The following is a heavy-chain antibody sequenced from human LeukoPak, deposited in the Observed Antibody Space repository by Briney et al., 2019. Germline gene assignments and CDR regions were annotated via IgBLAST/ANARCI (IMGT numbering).Heavy chain of an antibody. J-gene: IGHJ5*02. Sequence: SETLSLTCAVYGGSFSGYYWSWIRQPPGKGLEWIGEINHSGSTNYNPSLKSRVTISVDTSKNQFSLKLSSVTAADTAVYYCARGAPKGYCSGGSCYSRGRMTSTINWFDPWGQGTLVTVSP. CDR1: GGSFSGYY. CDR3: ARGAPKGYCSGGSCYSRGRMTSTINWFDP. D-gene: IGHD2-15*01. V-gene: IGHV4-34*01. CDR2: INHSGST.